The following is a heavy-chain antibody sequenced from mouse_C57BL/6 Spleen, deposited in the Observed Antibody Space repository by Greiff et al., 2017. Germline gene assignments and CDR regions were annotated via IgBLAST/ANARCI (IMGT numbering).Heavy chain of an antibody. CDR3: ARWSSGDGFAY. J-gene: IGHJ3*01. Sequence: VQLQQPGAELVKPGASVKLSCKASGYTFTSYWMHWVKQRPGQGLEWIGMIHPNSGSTNYNEKFKSKATLTVDKSSSTAYMQLSSLTSEDSAVYYCARWSSGDGFAYWGQGTLGTVSA. D-gene: IGHD3-2*02. CDR1: GYTFTSYW. V-gene: IGHV1-64*01. CDR2: IHPNSGST.